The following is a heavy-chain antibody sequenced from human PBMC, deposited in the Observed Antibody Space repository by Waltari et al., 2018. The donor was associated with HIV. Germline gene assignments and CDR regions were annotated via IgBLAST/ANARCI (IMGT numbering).Heavy chain of an antibody. Sequence: EVQLVESGGTLVQPGGSLRLSCLASGFTFSDYSMNWVCQGPGKGLEWVAYISATGTTIFYANSVKGRFTVSRDNVENSLYLDMSSLRAEDTGDYYCARCETVVTPFINKYLGLDVWGPGTTVTVSS. J-gene: IGHJ6*02. CDR2: ISATGTTI. CDR3: ARCETVVTPFINKYLGLDV. CDR1: GFTFSDYS. V-gene: IGHV3-48*01. D-gene: IGHD2-15*01.